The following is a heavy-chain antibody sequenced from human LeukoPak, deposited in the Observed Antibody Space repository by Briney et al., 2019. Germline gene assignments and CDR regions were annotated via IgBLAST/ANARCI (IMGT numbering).Heavy chain of an antibody. V-gene: IGHV1-69*06. D-gene: IGHD1-26*01. J-gene: IGHJ3*02. CDR3: GRLGGSYYDDGAFDI. CDR1: GGTFSSYA. CDR2: IIPIFGTA. Sequence: GASVKVSCKASGGTFSSYAISWVRQAPGQGLEWMGGIIPIFGTANYAQKFQGRVTITADKSTSTAYMELSSLRSEDTAVYYCGRLGGSYYDDGAFDIWGQGTMVTVSS.